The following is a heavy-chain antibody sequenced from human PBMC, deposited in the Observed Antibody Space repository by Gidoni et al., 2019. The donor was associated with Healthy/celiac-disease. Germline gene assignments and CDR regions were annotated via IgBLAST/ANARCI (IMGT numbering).Heavy chain of an antibody. V-gene: IGHV3-23*04. D-gene: IGHD6-6*01. Sequence: EVQLVESGGGLVQPGGSLRLSCAASGFTFSSHAMSWVRQAPGKGLEWVSAISGSGGSTYYADSVKGRFTISRDNSKNTLYLQMNSLRAEDTAVYYCAKDKRYGAARPEGHGMDVWGQGTTVTVSS. J-gene: IGHJ6*02. CDR1: GFTFSSHA. CDR3: AKDKRYGAARPEGHGMDV. CDR2: ISGSGGST.